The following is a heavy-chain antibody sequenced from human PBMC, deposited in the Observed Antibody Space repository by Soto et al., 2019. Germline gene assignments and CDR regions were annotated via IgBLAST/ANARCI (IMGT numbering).Heavy chain of an antibody. CDR2: ISYDGSNK. CDR3: AKQRLIRPEISPDAFDI. CDR1: GFTFSSYG. V-gene: IGHV3-30*18. Sequence: SLRLSCAASGFTFSSYGMHWVRQAPGQGLEWVAVISYDGSNKYYADSVKGRFTISRDNSKNTLYLQINSPRAEYTAVYYCAKQRLIRPEISPDAFDIWGKWTMVTVSS. J-gene: IGHJ3*02. D-gene: IGHD2-8*01.